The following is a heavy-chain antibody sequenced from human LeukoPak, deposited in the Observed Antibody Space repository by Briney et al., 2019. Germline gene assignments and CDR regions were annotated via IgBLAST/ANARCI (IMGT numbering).Heavy chain of an antibody. CDR1: NSSVRSTFF. Sequence: SETLSLSCTVSNSSVRSTFFWAWLRQPPGKGLEWIGSIYYSGSTYYNPSLKSRVTISVDTSKNQFSLKLSSVTAADTAVYYCARVDYYGSGSYFYYYYYMDVWGKGTTVTVSS. J-gene: IGHJ6*03. CDR3: ARVDYYGSGSYFYYYYYMDV. D-gene: IGHD3-10*01. V-gene: IGHV4-38-2*02. CDR2: IYYSGST.